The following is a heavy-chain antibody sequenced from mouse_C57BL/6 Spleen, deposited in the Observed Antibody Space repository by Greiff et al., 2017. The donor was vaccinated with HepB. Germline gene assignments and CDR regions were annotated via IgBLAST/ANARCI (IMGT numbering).Heavy chain of an antibody. V-gene: IGHV1-80*01. CDR1: GYAFRSYW. J-gene: IGHJ1*03. D-gene: IGHD2-3*01. Sequence: VQVVESGAELVKPGASVKISCKASGYAFRSYWMNWVKQRPGKGLEWIGQSYPGDGDTNYNGKFKGKATLTADKSSSTAYMQLSSLTSEDSAVYFCARSGGYYVGYFDVWGTGTTVTVSS. CDR3: ARSGGYYVGYFDV. CDR2: SYPGDGDT.